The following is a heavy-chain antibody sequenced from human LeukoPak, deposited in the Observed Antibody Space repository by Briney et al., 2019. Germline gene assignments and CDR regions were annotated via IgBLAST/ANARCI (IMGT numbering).Heavy chain of an antibody. V-gene: IGHV4-59*01. CDR2: IYYSGST. D-gene: IGHD5-18*01. CDR3: AREGVDTAMGSFDY. Sequence: SETLSLTCTVSGGSISSYYWSWIRQPPGKGLEWVGYIYYSGSTNYNPSLKSRVTISVDTSKNQFSLKLSSVTAADTAVYYCAREGVDTAMGSFDYWGQGTLVTVSS. J-gene: IGHJ4*02. CDR1: GGSISSYY.